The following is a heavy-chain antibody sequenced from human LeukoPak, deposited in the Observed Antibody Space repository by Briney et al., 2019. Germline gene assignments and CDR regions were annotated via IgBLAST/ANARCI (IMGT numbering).Heavy chain of an antibody. D-gene: IGHD3-22*01. Sequence: GSLRLSCAASGFTFSSYAMHWVRQAPGKGLEWVAVISYDGSNKYYADSVKGRFTISRDNSKNTLYLQMNSLRAEDTAVYYCARDLRDSRPGYFQHWGQGTLVTVSS. CDR2: ISYDGSNK. V-gene: IGHV3-30*01. J-gene: IGHJ1*01. CDR1: GFTFSSYA. CDR3: ARDLRDSRPGYFQH.